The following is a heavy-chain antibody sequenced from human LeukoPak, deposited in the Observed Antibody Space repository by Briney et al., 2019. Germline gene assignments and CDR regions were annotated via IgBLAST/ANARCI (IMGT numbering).Heavy chain of an antibody. D-gene: IGHD3-22*01. Sequence: PGGSLRLSCAASGFTFSSYEMNWVRQAPGKGLEWVAVISYDGSNKYYADSVKGRFTISRDNSKNTLYLQMNSLRAEDTAVYYCAGYSGGYYTPFDYWGQGTLVTVSS. CDR2: ISYDGSNK. V-gene: IGHV3-30*03. CDR1: GFTFSSYE. CDR3: AGYSGGYYTPFDY. J-gene: IGHJ4*02.